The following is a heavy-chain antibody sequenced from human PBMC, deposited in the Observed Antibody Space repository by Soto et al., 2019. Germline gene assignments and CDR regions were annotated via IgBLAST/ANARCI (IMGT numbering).Heavy chain of an antibody. D-gene: IGHD2-15*01. CDR1: GYTFSSFG. CDR2: VSVYNDDT. Sequence: QVQLVQSGAEVKKPGASVKVSCKASGYTFSSFGINWVRQAPGQGLEWVGWVSVYNDDTKYAQNFQGRVILTTDTSTSTTYMEVGSLRSDDTAVYYCARTCRSGGSCHHEYWGEGTLVTVSS. CDR3: ARTCRSGGSCHHEY. J-gene: IGHJ4*02. V-gene: IGHV1-18*01.